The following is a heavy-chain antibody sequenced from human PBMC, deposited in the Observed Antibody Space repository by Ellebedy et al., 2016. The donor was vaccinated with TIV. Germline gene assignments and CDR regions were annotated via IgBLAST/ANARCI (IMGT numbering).Heavy chain of an antibody. D-gene: IGHD2-2*02. CDR3: ARGQYTASWDYFDL. J-gene: IGHJ2*01. V-gene: IGHV1-3*01. CDR2: INAGNGNT. CDR1: GYTFTSYA. Sequence: AASVKVSCKASGYTFTSYAMHWVRQAPGQRLEWMGWINAGNGNTKYSQKFQGRVTMTADTSTGTAYMELRGLKSDDTAIYYCARGQYTASWDYFDLWGRGTLVTVSS.